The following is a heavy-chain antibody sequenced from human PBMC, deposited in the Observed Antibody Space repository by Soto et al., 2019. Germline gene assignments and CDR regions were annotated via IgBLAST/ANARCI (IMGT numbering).Heavy chain of an antibody. Sequence: GGSLRLSCAASGFTFSSYWMSWVRQAPGKGLEWVANIKQDGSEKYYVDSVKGRFTISRDNAKNSLYLQMNSLRAEDTAVYYCARGSGYCSGGSCYPYYYYYYMDVWGKGTTVTVSS. CDR1: GFTFSSYW. D-gene: IGHD2-15*01. V-gene: IGHV3-7*01. CDR2: IKQDGSEK. CDR3: ARGSGYCSGGSCYPYYYYYYMDV. J-gene: IGHJ6*03.